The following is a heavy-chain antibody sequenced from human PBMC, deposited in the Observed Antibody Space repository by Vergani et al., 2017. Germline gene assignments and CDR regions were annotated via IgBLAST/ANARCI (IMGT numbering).Heavy chain of an antibody. CDR2: IRYDGSNT. Sequence: QVHLVESGGGVVQPGRSLRLSCTASEFSFSHYGMFWVRQAPGKGLEWVAFIRYDGSNTYYADSVKGRFTISRDNSKNTLFLQMNSLRPEDTAVYYCARDTVTGSRYFDYWGQGTLVTVSS. V-gene: IGHV3-30*02. CDR3: ARDTVTGSRYFDY. J-gene: IGHJ4*02. CDR1: EFSFSHYG. D-gene: IGHD6-19*01.